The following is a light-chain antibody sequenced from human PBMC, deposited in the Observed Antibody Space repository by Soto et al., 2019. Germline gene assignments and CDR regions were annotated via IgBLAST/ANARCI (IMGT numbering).Light chain of an antibody. CDR1: RMDVGSYNS. Sequence: QSALTQPASVSGSPGQSITISCSGTRMDVGSYNSIAWYQQLPGKAPRVMIFEVTKRPSGISNRFSGSKSGSTASLTISGLQAEDEADYICFSYAGSSIWVFGGGTKLTVL. CDR3: FSYAGSSIWV. V-gene: IGLV2-23*02. CDR2: EVT. J-gene: IGLJ3*02.